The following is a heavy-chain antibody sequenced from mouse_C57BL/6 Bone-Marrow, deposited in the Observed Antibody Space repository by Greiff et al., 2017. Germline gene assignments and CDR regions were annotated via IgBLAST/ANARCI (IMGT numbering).Heavy chain of an antibody. J-gene: IGHJ3*01. CDR1: GFNIKDDY. CDR2: IDPENGDT. V-gene: IGHV14-4*01. D-gene: IGHD1-2*01. Sequence: QVVESGAELVRPGASVKLSCTASGFNIKDDYMHWVKQRPEQGLEWIGWIDPENGDTEYASKFQGKATITADTSSNTAYLQLSSLTSEDTAVYYCTVITTVPYWGQGTLVTVSA. CDR3: TVITTVPY.